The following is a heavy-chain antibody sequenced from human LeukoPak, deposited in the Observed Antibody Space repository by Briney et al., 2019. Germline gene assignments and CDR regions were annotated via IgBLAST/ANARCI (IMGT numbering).Heavy chain of an antibody. D-gene: IGHD2-21*01. Sequence: GGSLRLSCAASGFTFSSYSMKWVHQAPGKGLEWVSSISSSSSYIYYADSVKGRFTISRDNAKNSLYLQMNSLRAEDTAVYYCARDNGGEVDYWGQGTLVTVSS. J-gene: IGHJ4*02. CDR1: GFTFSSYS. V-gene: IGHV3-21*01. CDR2: ISSSSSYI. CDR3: ARDNGGEVDY.